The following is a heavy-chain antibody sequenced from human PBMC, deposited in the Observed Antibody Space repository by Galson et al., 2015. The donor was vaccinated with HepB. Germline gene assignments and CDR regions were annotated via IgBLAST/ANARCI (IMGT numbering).Heavy chain of an antibody. CDR2: ININTGNP. CDR3: ARFPAYYFDY. CDR1: GYTFTTYA. J-gene: IGHJ4*02. Sequence: SVKVSCKASGYTFTTYALNWVRQAPGQGLEWMGWININTGNPTYAQGFTGRFVFSLDTSVSTAYLQISSLKADDTAVYYCARFPAYYFDYWGQGTLVTVSS. V-gene: IGHV7-4-1*02.